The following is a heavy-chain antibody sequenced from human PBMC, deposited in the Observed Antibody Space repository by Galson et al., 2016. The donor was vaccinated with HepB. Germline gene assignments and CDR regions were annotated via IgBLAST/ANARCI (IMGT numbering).Heavy chain of an antibody. CDR1: GFTFSGYG. CDR2: ISSQGAI. Sequence: SLRLSCAASGFTFSGYGFHWVRQAPGKGLEYVSAISSQGAIYYANSVKGRFTISRDNSKNTLYLQMGSLRAEDTAVYYCARFVSGTSYPLHGMDVWGQGTTVTVSS. J-gene: IGHJ6*02. V-gene: IGHV3-64*01. CDR3: ARFVSGTSYPLHGMDV. D-gene: IGHD1-26*01.